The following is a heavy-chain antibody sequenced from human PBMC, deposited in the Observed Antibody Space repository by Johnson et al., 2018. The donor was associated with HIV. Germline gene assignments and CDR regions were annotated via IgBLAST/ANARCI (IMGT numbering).Heavy chain of an antibody. D-gene: IGHD5-24*01. CDR2: ISYDGSHK. V-gene: IGHV3-30*04. CDR3: AREMATICPQNFCDAFDI. J-gene: IGHJ3*02. CDR1: GFTFSSYA. Sequence: QVQLVESGGGVVQPGRSLRLSCAASGFTFSSYAMHWVRQAPGKGLEWVAVISYDGSHKYYADSVKGRFTISRDNSKNTLYLQMNSLRAEDTAVYYCAREMATICPQNFCDAFDIWGQGTMVTVSS.